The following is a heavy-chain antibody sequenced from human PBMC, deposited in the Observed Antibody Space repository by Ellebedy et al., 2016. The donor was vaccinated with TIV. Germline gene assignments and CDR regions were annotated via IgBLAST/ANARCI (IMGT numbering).Heavy chain of an antibody. D-gene: IGHD6-19*01. CDR3: VRDIAVAGGI. V-gene: IGHV3-21*01. CDR1: GFTFSFYS. Sequence: GESLKISCAASGFTFSFYSMNWVRQAPGKGLEWVSSITSSSSFIYYADSVKGRFTMSRDNAKNSLFLHMTSLRADDTAVYYCVRDIAVAGGIWGQGTLATVSS. CDR2: ITSSSSFI. J-gene: IGHJ4*02.